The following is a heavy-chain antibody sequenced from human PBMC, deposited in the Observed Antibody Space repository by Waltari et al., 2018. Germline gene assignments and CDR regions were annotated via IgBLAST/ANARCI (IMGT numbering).Heavy chain of an antibody. V-gene: IGHV4-34*01. CDR2: INHSGST. Sequence: QVQLQQWGAGLLKPSETLSLTCAVYGGSFSGYYWSWIRQPPGKGLEWIGEINHSGSTNYNPSVKSRVTISVDTSKNQFSLKLSSVTAADTAVYYCARPRIAVAGTGAFDIWGQGTMVTVSS. CDR1: GGSFSGYY. J-gene: IGHJ3*02. D-gene: IGHD6-19*01. CDR3: ARPRIAVAGTGAFDI.